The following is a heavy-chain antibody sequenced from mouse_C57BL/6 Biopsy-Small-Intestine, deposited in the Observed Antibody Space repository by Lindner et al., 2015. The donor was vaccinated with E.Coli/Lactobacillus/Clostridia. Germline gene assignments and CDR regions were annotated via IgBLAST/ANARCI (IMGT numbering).Heavy chain of an antibody. V-gene: IGHV1-80*01. D-gene: IGHD2-5*01. CDR2: IFPRDGDT. CDR1: GYAFSSYW. CDR3: ATYTHYAGYFDV. J-gene: IGHJ1*01. Sequence: VQLQESGAELAKPGDSVKLSCKASGYAFSSYWVHWVKQRPGKGLEWIGQIFPRDGDTNYNGKFKAKATLTADKSSSTAFMQLSSLTSEDSAVYFCATYTHYAGYFDVWGAGTTVAVSS.